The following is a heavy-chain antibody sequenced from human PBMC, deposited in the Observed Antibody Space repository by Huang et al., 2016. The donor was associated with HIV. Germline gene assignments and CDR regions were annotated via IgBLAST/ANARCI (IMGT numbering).Heavy chain of an antibody. CDR3: ARDPKARPWAQYYLDY. Sequence: QVQLQQSGPGLVKPSQTLSLTCAISGDCVSSNNTAWNLIRHSPSRGRERLERTYYRSNWYKDYEVSMKGRIIINPDTSKNQFSLQLNSVTPEETAVYYCARDPKARPWAQYYLDYWGQGTLVTVSS. J-gene: IGHJ4*02. CDR1: GDCVSSNNTA. V-gene: IGHV6-1*01. CDR2: TYYRSNWYK. D-gene: IGHD6-6*01.